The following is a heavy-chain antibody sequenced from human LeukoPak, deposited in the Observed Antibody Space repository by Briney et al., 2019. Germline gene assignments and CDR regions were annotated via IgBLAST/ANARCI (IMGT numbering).Heavy chain of an antibody. CDR1: GGSFSGYY. Sequence: SETLSLTCAVYGGSFSGYYWSWIRQPPGKGLEWIGEINHSGSTNYNPSLKSRVTMSVDTSKNQFSLKLSSVTAADTAVYYCAASDYGDYYFDYWGQGTLVTVSS. V-gene: IGHV4-34*01. J-gene: IGHJ4*02. CDR3: AASDYGDYYFDY. D-gene: IGHD4-17*01. CDR2: INHSGST.